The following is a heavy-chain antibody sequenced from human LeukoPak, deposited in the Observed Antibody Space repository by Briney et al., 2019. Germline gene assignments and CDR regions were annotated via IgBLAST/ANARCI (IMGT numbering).Heavy chain of an antibody. V-gene: IGHV4-39*07. Sequence: SETLSLTCTVSGGSISSSSYYWGWIRQPPGKGLEWIGSIYYSGSTYYNPSLKSRVTISVDTSKNQFSLKLSSVTAADTAVYYCASPGIGAFDIWGQGTMVTVSS. D-gene: IGHD6-13*01. CDR1: GGSISSSSYY. J-gene: IGHJ3*02. CDR3: ASPGIGAFDI. CDR2: IYYSGST.